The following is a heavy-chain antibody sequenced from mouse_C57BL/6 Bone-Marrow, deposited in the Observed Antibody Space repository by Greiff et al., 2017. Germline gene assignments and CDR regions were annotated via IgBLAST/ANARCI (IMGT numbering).Heavy chain of an antibody. D-gene: IGHD1-1*01. J-gene: IGHJ1*03. Sequence: VQLQQSGPELVKPGASVKIPCKASGYTFTDYNMDWVKQSHGKSLEWIGDINPNNGGTIYNQKFKGKATLTVDKSSSTAYMELRSLTSEDTAVYYCARNPYYYGSSDWYFDVWGTGTTVTVSS. CDR2: INPNNGGT. CDR1: GYTFTDYN. CDR3: ARNPYYYGSSDWYFDV. V-gene: IGHV1-18*01.